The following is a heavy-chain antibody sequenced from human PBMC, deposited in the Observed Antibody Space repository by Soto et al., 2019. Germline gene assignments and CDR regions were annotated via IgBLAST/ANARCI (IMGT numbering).Heavy chain of an antibody. CDR3: ARHSPYSSSWYGDYYYYGMDV. Sequence: GESLKISCKGSGYSFTSYWIGWVRQMPGKGLEWMGIIYPGDSDTRYSPSFQGQVTISADKSISTAYLQWSSLKASDTAMYYCARHSPYSSSWYGDYYYYGMDVWGQGTKVTVS. D-gene: IGHD6-13*01. CDR1: GYSFTSYW. CDR2: IYPGDSDT. J-gene: IGHJ6*02. V-gene: IGHV5-51*01.